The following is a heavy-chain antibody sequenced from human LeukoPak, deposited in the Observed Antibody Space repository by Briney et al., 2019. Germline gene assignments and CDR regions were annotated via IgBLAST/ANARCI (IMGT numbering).Heavy chain of an antibody. CDR3: ARNGDYYDSSGYYFYFDY. V-gene: IGHV3-9*01. CDR2: ISWNSGSI. CDR1: GFTFDDYA. D-gene: IGHD3-22*01. J-gene: IGHJ4*02. Sequence: GGSLRLSCAASGFTFDDYAMHWVRQAPGKGLEWVSGISWNSGSIGYADSVKGRFTISRDNAKNSLYLQMNSLRAEDTAVYYCARNGDYYDSSGYYFYFDYWGQGTLVTVSS.